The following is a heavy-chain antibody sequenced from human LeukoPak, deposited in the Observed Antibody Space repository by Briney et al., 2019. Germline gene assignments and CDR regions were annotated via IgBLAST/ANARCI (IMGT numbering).Heavy chain of an antibody. CDR3: ARVSMVRGAAPYNWFDP. CDR2: MNPNSGNT. J-gene: IGHJ5*02. V-gene: IGHV1-8*01. D-gene: IGHD3-10*01. Sequence: GASVKVSGKASGYTFSSYDINWVRQATGQGLEWMGWMNPNSGNTGYAQKFQGRVTMTRNTSISTAYMELSSLRSEDTAVYYCARVSMVRGAAPYNWFDPWGQGTLVTVSS. CDR1: GYTFSSYD.